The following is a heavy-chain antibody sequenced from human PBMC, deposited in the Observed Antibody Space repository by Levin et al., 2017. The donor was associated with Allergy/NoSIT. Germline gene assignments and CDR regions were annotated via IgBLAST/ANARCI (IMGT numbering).Heavy chain of an antibody. J-gene: IGHJ3*02. V-gene: IGHV2-5*02. D-gene: IGHD1-1*01. CDR2: IYWDDDE. CDR3: AHNFLDVHWRPAFDI. CDR1: GFSLTTSGMG. Sequence: ESGPTLVKPPQTLTLTCTFSGFSLTTSGMGVAWIRQPPGKALEWLALIYWDDDERYSPSLESRLTITKDTSKNQVVLTMTNMDPVDTASYYCAHNFLDVHWRPAFDIWGQGIMVTVSS.